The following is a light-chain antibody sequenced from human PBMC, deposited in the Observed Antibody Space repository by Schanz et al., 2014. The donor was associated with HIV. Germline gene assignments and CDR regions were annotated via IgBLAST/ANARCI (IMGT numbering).Light chain of an antibody. CDR1: QSVSSSY. CDR2: GVS. CDR3: QQRINWPPT. Sequence: EIVLTQSPGTLSLSPGERATLSCRASQSVSSSYLAWYQQKPGQAPRLLIYGVSSRATGIPDRFSGSGSGTDFTLTISSLEPEDFAIYYCQQRINWPPTFGQGTKLEIK. V-gene: IGKV3D-20*02. J-gene: IGKJ2*01.